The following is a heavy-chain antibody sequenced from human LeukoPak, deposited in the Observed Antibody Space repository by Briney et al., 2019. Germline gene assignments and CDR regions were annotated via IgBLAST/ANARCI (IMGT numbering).Heavy chain of an antibody. V-gene: IGHV1-46*01. CDR3: ARDGQGILTGLYYYYYYMDV. CDR2: INPSGGST. J-gene: IGHJ6*03. CDR1: GYTFTSYY. D-gene: IGHD3-9*01. Sequence: ASVKASCKASGYTFTSYYMHWVRQAPGQGLEWMGIINPSGGSTSYAQKFQGRVTMTRDTSTSTVYMELSSLRSEDTAVYYCARDGQGILTGLYYYYYYMDVWGKGTTVTVSS.